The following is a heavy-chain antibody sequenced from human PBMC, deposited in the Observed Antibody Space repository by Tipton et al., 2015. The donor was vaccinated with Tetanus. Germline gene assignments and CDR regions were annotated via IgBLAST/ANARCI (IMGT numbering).Heavy chain of an antibody. Sequence: TLSLTCAVDGGSLNNYYWAWFRQPPGKGLEWIGEIDHSGNTRYNPPLKSRLTISVDTSKDQFSLKLSSVVAADTAVYYCARGPFAYDRWGQGALVTVSS. CDR3: ARGPFAYDR. V-gene: IGHV4-34*01. CDR2: IDHSGNT. CDR1: GGSLNNYY. J-gene: IGHJ5*02.